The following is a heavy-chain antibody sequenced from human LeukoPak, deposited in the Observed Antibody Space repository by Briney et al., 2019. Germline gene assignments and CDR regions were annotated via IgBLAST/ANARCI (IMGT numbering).Heavy chain of an antibody. CDR2: ISAYNGNT. CDR1: GCTFTSYG. D-gene: IGHD4-17*01. Sequence: GASVKVSCKASGCTFTSYGTSWVRQAPGQGLEWMGWISAYNGNTNYAQKLQGRVTMTTDTSTNTAYMELRSLRSDDTAVYYCARDEPVTTWTKGYFDYWGQGTLVTVSS. V-gene: IGHV1-18*01. CDR3: ARDEPVTTWTKGYFDY. J-gene: IGHJ4*02.